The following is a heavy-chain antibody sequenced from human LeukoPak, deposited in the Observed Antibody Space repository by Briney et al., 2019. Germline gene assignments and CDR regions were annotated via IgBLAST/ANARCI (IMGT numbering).Heavy chain of an antibody. D-gene: IGHD6-19*01. CDR3: ATAPLFGISSGWRTFDY. CDR1: GYTLTELS. V-gene: IGHV1-24*01. Sequence: ASVKVSRKVSGYTLTELSMHWVRQAPGKGLEGMGGFDPEDGETIYAQKFQGRVTMTEDTSTDTAYMELSSLRSEDTDVYYCATAPLFGISSGWRTFDYWGQGTLVTVSS. J-gene: IGHJ4*02. CDR2: FDPEDGET.